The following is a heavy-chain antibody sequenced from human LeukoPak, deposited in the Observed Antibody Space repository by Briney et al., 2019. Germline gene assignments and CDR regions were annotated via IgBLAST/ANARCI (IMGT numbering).Heavy chain of an antibody. CDR3: AKDNGSPSLVVVLVATAPDY. CDR2: ISYDGSQK. J-gene: IGHJ4*02. Sequence: SGGSLRLSCAASGFDFSAFGMNWVRQAPGKGLEWVAVISYDGSQKYYADSVKGRFTISRDNSENTVYLQMNSLSAEDTAVYYCAKDNGSPSLVVVLVATAPDYWGQGTLVTVSS. CDR1: GFDFSAFG. V-gene: IGHV3-30*18. D-gene: IGHD2-15*01.